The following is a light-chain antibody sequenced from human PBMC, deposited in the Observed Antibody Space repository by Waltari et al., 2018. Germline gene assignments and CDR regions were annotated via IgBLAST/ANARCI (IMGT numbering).Light chain of an antibody. CDR1: SSNISINY. V-gene: IGLV1-51*02. Sequence: QSVLTQPPSVSAAPGQQVTISCSGSSSNISINYVSWYQQLPGPPPKLLIYENNVRPPGIPDRFSGSRSGTSATLGITGLQTADEADYYCGTWDSSLSAVVFGGGTKLTV. J-gene: IGLJ2*01. CDR2: ENN. CDR3: GTWDSSLSAVV.